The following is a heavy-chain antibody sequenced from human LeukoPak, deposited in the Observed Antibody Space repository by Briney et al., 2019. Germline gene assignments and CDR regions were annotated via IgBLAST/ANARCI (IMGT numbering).Heavy chain of an antibody. V-gene: IGHV1-18*01. J-gene: IGHJ5*02. CDR2: ISAYNGNT. CDR1: SYTFTSYG. D-gene: IGHD3-10*01. CDR3: ARVLGVRGVISWFDP. Sequence: ASVKVSCKASSYTFTSYGISWVRQAPGQGLEWMGWISAYNGNTNYAQKLQGRVTMTTDTSTSTAYMELRSLRSDDTAVYYCARVLGVRGVISWFDPWGQGTLVTVSS.